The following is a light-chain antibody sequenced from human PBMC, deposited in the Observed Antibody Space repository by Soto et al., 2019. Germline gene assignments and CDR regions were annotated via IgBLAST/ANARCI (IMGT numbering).Light chain of an antibody. J-gene: IGKJ5*01. CDR2: AAS. CDR1: QSISSY. CDR3: QQSYSTPPT. V-gene: IGKV1-39*01. Sequence: DIQMTQSPSSLSASVGDRATITCRASQSISSYLNWYRQKPGKAPKLLIYAASSLQSGVPSRFSGSGSGTDFTLTISSLQPEDFATYYCQQSYSTPPTFGQGTRLETK.